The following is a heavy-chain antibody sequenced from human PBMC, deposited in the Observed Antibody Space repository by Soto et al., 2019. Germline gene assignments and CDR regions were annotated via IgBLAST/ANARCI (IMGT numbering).Heavy chain of an antibody. D-gene: IGHD6-13*01. CDR2: IYYSGST. J-gene: IGHJ6*04. CDR3: ARDSAAGTYYYYGMDV. V-gene: IGHV4-30-4*01. CDR1: GGSISSGDYY. Sequence: PSETLSLTSTVSGGSISSGDYYWSWIRQPPGKGLEWIGYIYYSGSTYYNPSLKSRCTISVDPSKNQFSLKLSSVPAADTAVYSCARDSAAGTYYYYGMDVWGKGTTVTVSS.